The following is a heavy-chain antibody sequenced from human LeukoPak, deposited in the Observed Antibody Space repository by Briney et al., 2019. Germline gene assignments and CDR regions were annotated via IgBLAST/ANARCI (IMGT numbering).Heavy chain of an antibody. Sequence: GASVKASCKASGYTFTSYGISWVRQAPGQGLEWMGWISAYNGNTNYAQKLQGRVTMTTDTSTSTAYMELRSLRSDDTAVYYCARDSYYDFWSGYYFDYWGQGTLVTVSS. D-gene: IGHD3-3*01. CDR2: ISAYNGNT. V-gene: IGHV1-18*01. CDR3: ARDSYYDFWSGYYFDY. CDR1: GYTFTSYG. J-gene: IGHJ4*02.